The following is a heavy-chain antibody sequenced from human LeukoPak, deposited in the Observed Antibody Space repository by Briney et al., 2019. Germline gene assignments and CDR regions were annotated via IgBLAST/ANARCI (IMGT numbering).Heavy chain of an antibody. CDR3: AGGGGNYNDVAY. J-gene: IGHJ4*02. CDR1: GFTFSSYG. D-gene: IGHD4-23*01. Sequence: GGSLRLSCAASGFTFSSYGMHWVRQAPGKGLEWVAFIRYDGSNENYADSVKGRFTISRDNTKNTLFLQMHSLRAEDTAVYYCAGGGGNYNDVAYWGQGTLVTVSS. V-gene: IGHV3-30*02. CDR2: IRYDGSNE.